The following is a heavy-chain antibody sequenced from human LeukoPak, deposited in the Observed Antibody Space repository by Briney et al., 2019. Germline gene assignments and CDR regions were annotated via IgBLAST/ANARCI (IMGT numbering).Heavy chain of an antibody. CDR1: GFTFSSYA. D-gene: IGHD1-26*01. CDR3: AREGRPVGVGANNWFDP. V-gene: IGHV3-23*01. CDR2: ISGSGGRT. Sequence: QAGGSLRLSCAASGFTFSSYAMSWVRQAPGKGLEWVSSISGSGGRTHYADSVRGRFTISRDNSKNTLYLQMNSLRAEDTAVYYCAREGRPVGVGANNWFDPWGQGTLVTVSS. J-gene: IGHJ5*02.